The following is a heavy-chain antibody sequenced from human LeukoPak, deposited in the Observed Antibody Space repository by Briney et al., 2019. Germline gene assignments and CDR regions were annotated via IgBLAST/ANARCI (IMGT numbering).Heavy chain of an antibody. V-gene: IGHV3-23*01. D-gene: IGHD1-26*01. J-gene: IGHJ4*02. CDR1: GFTFSSYA. CDR2: ISGSGDST. CDR3: AKSRGESRGASNY. Sequence: GGSLRLSCAASGFTFSSYAMNWVRQAPGKGLEWVSSISGSGDSTYYADSVKGRFTISRDSSKNTLYLQMNSLRGEDTAVYFCAKSRGESRGASNYWGQGTLVTVSS.